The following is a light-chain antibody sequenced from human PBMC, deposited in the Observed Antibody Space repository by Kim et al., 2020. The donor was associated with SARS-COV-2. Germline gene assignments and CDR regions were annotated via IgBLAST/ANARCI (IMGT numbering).Light chain of an antibody. CDR2: DAS. V-gene: IGKV3-11*01. CDR3: QQRTKWST. CDR1: ESISSY. J-gene: IGKJ4*01. Sequence: LSLSPGETATLSCRASESISSYLAWYQQRPGQPPRLLIYDASTRPAGVPDRFSGSGSGTDFTLTISSLEPEDSASYFCQQRTKWSTFGGGTKLEI.